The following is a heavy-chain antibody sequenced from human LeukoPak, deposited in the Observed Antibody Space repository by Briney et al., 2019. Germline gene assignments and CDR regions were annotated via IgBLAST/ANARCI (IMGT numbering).Heavy chain of an antibody. Sequence: SETLSLTCTVSGGSISSYYWSWIRQPPGKGLEWIGYIYYSGSTNYNPSLKSRVTISVDTSKNQFSLKLSSVTAADTAVYYCARVRATESAHYFDYWGQGTLVTVSS. D-gene: IGHD5-24*01. CDR3: ARVRATESAHYFDY. CDR1: GGSISSYY. V-gene: IGHV4-59*01. CDR2: IYYSGST. J-gene: IGHJ4*02.